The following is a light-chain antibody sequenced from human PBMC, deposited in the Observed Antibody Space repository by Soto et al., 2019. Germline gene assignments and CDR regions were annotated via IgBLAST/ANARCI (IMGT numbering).Light chain of an antibody. CDR1: QSVRSN. CDR2: GAS. Sequence: IVLTQSPATLSVSPGDRATVSCRASQSVRSNLAWYQQKPGQAPRLLIYGASTRATGIPARFSGSGSGTDFTLTISSLEPEDFAVYYCQQRSKWPLTFGGGTKVDIK. J-gene: IGKJ4*01. CDR3: QQRSKWPLT. V-gene: IGKV3-11*01.